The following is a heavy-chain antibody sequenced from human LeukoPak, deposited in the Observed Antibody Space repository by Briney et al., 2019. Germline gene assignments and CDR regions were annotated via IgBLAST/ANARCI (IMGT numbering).Heavy chain of an antibody. J-gene: IGHJ4*02. CDR3: ARDVWSSASRGGHFDY. Sequence: PGGSLRLSCAASGFTFSSYAMYWVRQAPGKGLEWVSGMNGGGGITYYADSVEGRFTISRDQSKSTLYLQMSTLRAEDTAMYYCARDVWSSASRGGHFDYWGQGTLVTVSS. D-gene: IGHD6-19*01. CDR2: MNGGGGIT. CDR1: GFTFSSYA. V-gene: IGHV3-23*01.